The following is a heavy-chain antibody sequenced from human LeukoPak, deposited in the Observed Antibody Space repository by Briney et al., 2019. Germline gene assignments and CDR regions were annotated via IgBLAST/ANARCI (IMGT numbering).Heavy chain of an antibody. CDR1: GASISGSGYY. CDR2: IYSSGST. D-gene: IGHD1-26*01. V-gene: IGHV4-39*01. Sequence: SETLPLTCTVSGASISGSGYYWGWIRQPPGKGLEWIGSIYSSGSTYYNASLQSRVTISIETSKNQISLRLNSVTAADTAMYYCAKSGGYGLIDYWGQGTLVTVSS. J-gene: IGHJ4*02. CDR3: AKSGGYGLIDY.